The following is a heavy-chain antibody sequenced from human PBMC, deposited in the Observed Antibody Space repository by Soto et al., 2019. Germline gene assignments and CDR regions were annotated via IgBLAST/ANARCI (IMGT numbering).Heavy chain of an antibody. D-gene: IGHD6-13*01. CDR3: ARFIAAAGSNDY. J-gene: IGHJ4*02. V-gene: IGHV3-21*01. Sequence: LRLSCAASGFTFSSYSMNWVRQAPGKGLEWVSSISSSSSYIYYADPVKGRFTISRDNAKNSLYLQMNSLRAEDTAVYYCARFIAAAGSNDYWGQGTLVTVSS. CDR1: GFTFSSYS. CDR2: ISSSSSYI.